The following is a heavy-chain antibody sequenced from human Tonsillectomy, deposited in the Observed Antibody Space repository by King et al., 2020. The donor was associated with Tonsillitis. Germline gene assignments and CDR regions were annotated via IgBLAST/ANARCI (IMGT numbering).Heavy chain of an antibody. D-gene: IGHD3-16*01. J-gene: IGHJ4*02. V-gene: IGHV1-2*02. CDR1: GYTFTEYY. CDR3: AREERGGFFDF. CDR2: INGNSGGT. Sequence: VQLVQSVTEVKKPGASVKVSCKASGYTFTEYYTHWVRQAPGQGLEWMGCINGNSGGTSRSQTFQGRVTMTRDTSISTAYMELSGLTSDDTAVYYCAREERGGFFDFWGQGTLVTVSA.